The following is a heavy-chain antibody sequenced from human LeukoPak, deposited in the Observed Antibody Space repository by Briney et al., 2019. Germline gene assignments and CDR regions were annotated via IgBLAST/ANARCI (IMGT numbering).Heavy chain of an antibody. CDR3: AKRGYSLYFDY. D-gene: IGHD5-18*01. CDR2: IYSGGST. J-gene: IGHJ4*02. V-gene: IGHV3-66*02. Sequence: GGSLRLSCAASGFTVSSNYMSWVRQAPGKGLEWVSVIYSGGSTYYADSVKGRFTISRDNSKNTLYLQMNSLRAEDTAVYYCAKRGYSLYFDYWGQGTLVTVSS. CDR1: GFTVSSNY.